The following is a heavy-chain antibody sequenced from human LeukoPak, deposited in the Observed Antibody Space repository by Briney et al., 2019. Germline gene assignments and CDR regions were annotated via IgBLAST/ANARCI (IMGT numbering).Heavy chain of an antibody. D-gene: IGHD2-21*01. V-gene: IGHV1-2*02. CDR2: INPNSGGT. J-gene: IGHJ3*02. CDR1: GYTFTGYY. CDR3: ASGRTYCGGDCLPSDAFDI. Sequence: ASVKVSCKASGYTFTGYYMHWVRQAPGQGLEWMGWINPNSGGTNYAQKFQGRVTMTRDTSISTAYMELSRLRSDDTAVYYCASGRTYCGGDCLPSDAFDIRGQGTMVTVSS.